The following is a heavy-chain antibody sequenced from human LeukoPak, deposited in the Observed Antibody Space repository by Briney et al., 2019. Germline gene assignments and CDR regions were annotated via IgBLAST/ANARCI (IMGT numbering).Heavy chain of an antibody. CDR3: ARHASFIPH. D-gene: IGHD2-2*01. V-gene: IGHV3-23*01. CDR2: ISDNEGKT. J-gene: IGHJ4*02. CDR1: GFTFNYYA. Sequence: PGGSLRLSCAASGFTFNYYAMSWVRQAPGKGLEWVSGISDNEGKTYYTDSVKGRFTISRDNTKNTVYLQMNILRADDTAVYFCARHASFIPHWGQGTLVTVSS.